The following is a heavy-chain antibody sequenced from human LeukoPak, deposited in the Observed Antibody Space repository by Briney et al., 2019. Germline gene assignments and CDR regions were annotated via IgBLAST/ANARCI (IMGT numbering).Heavy chain of an antibody. D-gene: IGHD2-15*01. Sequence: GGSLRLSCAASGFTFDDYAMHWVRQAPGKGLEWVSGISWNSDTIGYADSVKGRFTISRDNAKNSLYLQMNSLRAEDTAVYYCARDNPPTLVVAASTGWFDPWGQGTLVTVSS. CDR1: GFTFDDYA. CDR3: ARDNPPTLVVAASTGWFDP. CDR2: ISWNSDTI. V-gene: IGHV3-9*01. J-gene: IGHJ5*02.